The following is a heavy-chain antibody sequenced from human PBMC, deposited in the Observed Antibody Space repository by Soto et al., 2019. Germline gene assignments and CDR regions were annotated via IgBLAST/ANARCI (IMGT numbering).Heavy chain of an antibody. D-gene: IGHD3-22*01. CDR2: IYYSGST. Sequence: SETLSLTCTVSGGSISSGDYYWSWFRQPPGKGLEWIGYIYYSGSTYYNPSLKSRVTISVDTSKNQFSLKLSSVTAADTAVYYCARVYYYDSSADYWGQGTLVTVSS. V-gene: IGHV4-30-4*01. J-gene: IGHJ4*02. CDR1: GGSISSGDYY. CDR3: ARVYYYDSSADY.